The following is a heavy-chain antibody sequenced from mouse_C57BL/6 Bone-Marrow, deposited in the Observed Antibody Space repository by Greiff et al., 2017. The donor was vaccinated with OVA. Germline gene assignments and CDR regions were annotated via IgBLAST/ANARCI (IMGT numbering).Heavy chain of an antibody. Sequence: EVKVEESGPGLVKPSQSLSLTCSVTGYSITSGYYWNWIRQFPGNKLEWMGYLSYDGSNNYNPSLKNRISITRDTSKNQFFLKLNSVTTEDTATYYCARDGYYDPSFAYWGQGTLVTVSA. V-gene: IGHV3-6*01. CDR3: ARDGYYDPSFAY. CDR1: GYSITSGYY. CDR2: LSYDGSN. D-gene: IGHD2-3*01. J-gene: IGHJ3*01.